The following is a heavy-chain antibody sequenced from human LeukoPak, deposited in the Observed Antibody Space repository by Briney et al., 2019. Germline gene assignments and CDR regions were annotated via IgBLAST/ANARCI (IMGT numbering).Heavy chain of an antibody. V-gene: IGHV4-4*02. CDR1: GGSISSSNW. Sequence: SGTLSLTCAVSGGSISSSNWWSWVRQPPGKGLEWIGEIYHSGSTNYNPSLKSRVTISVDKSKNQFSLKLSSMTAADTAVYYCARGRRELKYAPDYWGQGTLVTVSS. D-gene: IGHD2-2*01. CDR3: ARGRRELKYAPDY. J-gene: IGHJ4*02. CDR2: IYHSGST.